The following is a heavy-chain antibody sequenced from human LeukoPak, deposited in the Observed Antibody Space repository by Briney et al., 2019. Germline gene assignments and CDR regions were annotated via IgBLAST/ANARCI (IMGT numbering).Heavy chain of an antibody. Sequence: GGSLRLSCSASGFTFSSYSMNWVRQAPGKGLEWVSYISSSSSTIYYADSVKGRFTISRDNAKNSLYLHMNSLKEEDTAVYYCARGALDFDYWGQGTLVTVSS. V-gene: IGHV3-48*02. CDR1: GFTFSSYS. CDR2: ISSSSSTI. CDR3: ARGALDFDY. J-gene: IGHJ4*02.